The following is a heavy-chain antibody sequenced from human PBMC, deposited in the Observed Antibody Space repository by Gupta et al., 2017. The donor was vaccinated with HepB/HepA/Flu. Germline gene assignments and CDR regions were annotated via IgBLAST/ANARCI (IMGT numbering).Heavy chain of an antibody. D-gene: IGHD1-1*01. CDR1: GYTFSYFY. J-gene: IGHJ5*02. V-gene: IGHV1-2*02. CDR3: ARAEAMQLSDRGAS. CDR2: INPNSGDT. Sequence: QVQLVQYGAEVKKPGASVKVSCKASGYTFSYFYIHWVRQAPGQGLEGVGWINPNSGDTTYAQKFQGRVTMTRDTSVNKDKMELRRLSLDDTAVFYCARAEAMQLSDRGASWGQGTLVTVSS.